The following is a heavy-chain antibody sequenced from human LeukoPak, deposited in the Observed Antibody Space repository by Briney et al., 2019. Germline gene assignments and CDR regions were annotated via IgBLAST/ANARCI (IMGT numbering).Heavy chain of an antibody. J-gene: IGHJ3*01. CDR1: GGSISSSSYY. CDR2: IYYSGST. D-gene: IGHD3-22*01. Sequence: KTSETLSLTCTVSGGSISSSSYYWGWIRQPPGKGLEWIATIYYSGSTYYNPSLKSRVTISVDTSKNQFSLKLSSVTAADTAVYYCARLLRPNSYDSSGYFTTSFDFWGQGTMVTVSS. CDR3: ARLLRPNSYDSSGYFTTSFDF. V-gene: IGHV4-39*01.